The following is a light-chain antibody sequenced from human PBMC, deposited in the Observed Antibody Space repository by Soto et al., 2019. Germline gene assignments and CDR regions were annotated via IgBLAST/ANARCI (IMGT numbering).Light chain of an antibody. J-gene: IGKJ1*01. Sequence: EIVLTQSPGTLSLSPGERATLSCRASESVSSSYLAWHQQKPGQAPRLLIYGASSRATGIPDRFSGSGSGTDFTLTISRLEPEDFAVYYCQQYDSSPWTFGQGTTVEIK. V-gene: IGKV3-20*01. CDR1: ESVSSSY. CDR3: QQYDSSPWT. CDR2: GAS.